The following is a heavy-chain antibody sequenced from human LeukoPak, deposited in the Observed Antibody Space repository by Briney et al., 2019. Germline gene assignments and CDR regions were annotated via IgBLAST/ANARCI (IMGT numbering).Heavy chain of an antibody. CDR2: IWYDGSNK. Sequence: PGRSLRLSCAATGFTFSSYGMHWVRQAPGKGLAWVAVIWYDGSNKYYADCVQGRFTIYRDKSKNTLYLQMNSLPAEDTAVYYCPIDKPPPYYYDRSGIFVYWGQGTLVTVSS. J-gene: IGHJ4*02. D-gene: IGHD3-22*01. CDR1: GFTFSSYG. V-gene: IGHV3-33*01. CDR3: PIDKPPPYYYDRSGIFVY.